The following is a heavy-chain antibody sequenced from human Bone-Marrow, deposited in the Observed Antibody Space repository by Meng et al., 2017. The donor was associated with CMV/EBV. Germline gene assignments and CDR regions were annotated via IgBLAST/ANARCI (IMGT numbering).Heavy chain of an antibody. CDR2: IYSGGSK. CDR3: ARDGSGVGPAFDI. D-gene: IGHD3-10*01. Sequence: GESLKISCAASAFTVSNNYMSWVRQAPGKGLEWVSVIYSGGSKYYADSVKGRLTIFRDKSKITLYLQMNSLRAEDTAMYYCARDGSGVGPAFDIWGQGTMVTVSS. J-gene: IGHJ3*02. CDR1: AFTVSNNY. V-gene: IGHV3-53*01.